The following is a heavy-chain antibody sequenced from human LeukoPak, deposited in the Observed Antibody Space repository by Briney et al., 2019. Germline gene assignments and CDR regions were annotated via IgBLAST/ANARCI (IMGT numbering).Heavy chain of an antibody. J-gene: IGHJ4*02. CDR3: ARDLWNFYDARGYYRDFDY. Sequence: ASVKVSCKASGYTFITFGISWVRQAPGQGLEWVAWIGGYEHNSNYVQRNLQDRVTITTDTSTGTAYLELRSLRSDDTAVYYCARDLWNFYDARGYYRDFDYWGQGTLVTVSP. CDR2: IGGYEHNS. D-gene: IGHD3-22*01. CDR1: GYTFITFG. V-gene: IGHV1-18*01.